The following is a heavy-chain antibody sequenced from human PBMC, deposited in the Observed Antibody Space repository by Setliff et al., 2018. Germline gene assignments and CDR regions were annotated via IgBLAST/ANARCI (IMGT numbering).Heavy chain of an antibody. D-gene: IGHD3-22*01. CDR2: IKSKTDGGTT. CDR3: VKDSSGYFFDY. V-gene: IGHV3-15*01. CDR1: GFTFSNAW. J-gene: IGHJ4*02. Sequence: PGGSLRLSCAASGFTFSNAWMSWVRQAPGKGLEWLGRIKSKTDGGTTDYAAPVKGISTISRDDSKNTLYLQMISLRAEDTAVYYCVKDSSGYFFDYWGQGILVTVSS.